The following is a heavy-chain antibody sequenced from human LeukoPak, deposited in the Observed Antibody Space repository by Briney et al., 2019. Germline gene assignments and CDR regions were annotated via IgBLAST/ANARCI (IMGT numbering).Heavy chain of an antibody. V-gene: IGHV4-59*01. CDR2: IYYSAST. J-gene: IGHJ4*02. Sequence: SETLSLTCTVSGGSISSYYWSWLRQPPGKGLEWIGYIYYSASTNYNPSLTSRVTISVDTSKNQFSLKLSSVTAADTAVYYCARVGAPHIFYFDYWGQGTLVTVSS. CDR1: GGSISSYY. CDR3: ARVGAPHIFYFDY.